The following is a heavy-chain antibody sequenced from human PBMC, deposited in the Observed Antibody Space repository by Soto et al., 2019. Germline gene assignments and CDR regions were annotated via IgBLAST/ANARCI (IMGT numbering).Heavy chain of an antibody. CDR2: IHSGGDT. D-gene: IGHD1-7*01. V-gene: IGHV3-66*01. CDR3: ARSRTGTTYGGMDV. Sequence: EVQLVESGGDLVQPGGSLRLSCAASGFAVSSNYMTWVRQAPGKGLEWVSVIHSGGDTHYADSVRGRFTISRDNSKNTQYLKMNSLRAEDTAVYYCARSRTGTTYGGMDVWGQGTTVTVSS. J-gene: IGHJ6*02. CDR1: GFAVSSNY.